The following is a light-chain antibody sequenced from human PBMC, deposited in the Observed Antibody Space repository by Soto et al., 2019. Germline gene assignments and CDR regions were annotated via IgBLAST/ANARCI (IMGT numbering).Light chain of an antibody. CDR3: QHYGGMWT. J-gene: IGKJ1*01. Sequence: IQMTQSPSTLSPSVGDRVTITCRASQSITNRLAGYQQKPGKAPKVLISDASNLEDGVSSRFSGSGFGTEFILTISSLQPDDFATYCCQHYGGMWTFGQGTKVDI. CDR2: DAS. CDR1: QSITNR. V-gene: IGKV1-5*01.